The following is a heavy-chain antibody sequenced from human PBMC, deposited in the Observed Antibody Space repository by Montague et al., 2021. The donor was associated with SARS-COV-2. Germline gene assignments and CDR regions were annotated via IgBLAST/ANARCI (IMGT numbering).Heavy chain of an antibody. CDR3: ARGRGLVITFGGVIPHDY. V-gene: IGHV4-34*01. D-gene: IGHD3-16*02. Sequence: SETLSLTCAVYGGSFSGYYWSWIRQPPGKGLEWIGEINHSGSTNYNPSLKSRVTISVDTSKNQFSLKLSSVTAADTAVYYCARGRGLVITFGGVIPHDYWGQGTLVTVSS. J-gene: IGHJ4*02. CDR1: GGSFSGYY. CDR2: INHSGST.